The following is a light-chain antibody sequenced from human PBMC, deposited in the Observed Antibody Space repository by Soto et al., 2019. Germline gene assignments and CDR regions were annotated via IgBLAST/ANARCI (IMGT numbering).Light chain of an antibody. V-gene: IGKV3-11*01. J-gene: IGKJ4*01. CDR3: QQRSDWPPVT. Sequence: LTLSPATLSLNKGETATLSCRASRSVDSHLAWYQHKPGQAPTLLIFEASTRATGVPARCSGSGPGTDFTLPISSLVPEDFAVYYCQQRSDWPPVTFGGGTKVDIK. CDR2: EAS. CDR1: RSVDSH.